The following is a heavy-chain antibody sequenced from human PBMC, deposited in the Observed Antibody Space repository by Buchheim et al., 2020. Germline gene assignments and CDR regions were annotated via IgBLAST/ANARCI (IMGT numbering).Heavy chain of an antibody. D-gene: IGHD2-2*01. CDR3: ARGGPNRDIVGGAAGKRGYYYGMEV. Sequence: QVQLQQWGAGLLKPSETLSLTCAVYGGSFSGYYWSWIRQPPGKGLEWIGEINHSGSTNYNPSLKSRVTISVDTSKNQFSLKVSAGTAADTAVYYGARGGPNRDIVGGAAGKRGYYYGMEVWGQGTT. V-gene: IGHV4-34*01. J-gene: IGHJ6*01. CDR1: GGSFSGYY. CDR2: INHSGST.